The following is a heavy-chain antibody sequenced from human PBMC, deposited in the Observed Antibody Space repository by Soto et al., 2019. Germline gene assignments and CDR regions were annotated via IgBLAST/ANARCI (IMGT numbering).Heavy chain of an antibody. CDR3: ARPIRKYSSGWGYYFDY. CDR2: ISAYNGNT. J-gene: IGHJ4*02. V-gene: IGHV1-18*01. CDR1: GYTFTSYG. Sequence: GASVKVSCKASGYTFTSYGISWVRQAPGQGLEWMGWISAYNGNTNYAQKLQGRVTMTTDTSTSTAYMELRSLRSDDTAVYYCARPIRKYSSGWGYYFDYWGQGTLVTVS. D-gene: IGHD6-19*01.